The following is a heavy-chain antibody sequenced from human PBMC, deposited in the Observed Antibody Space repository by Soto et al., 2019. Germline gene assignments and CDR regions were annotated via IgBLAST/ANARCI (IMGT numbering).Heavy chain of an antibody. CDR3: ARLYCSGGSCTIDY. CDR1: GYTSTSYA. D-gene: IGHD2-15*01. Sequence: ASVKVSCKASGYTSTSYAMHWVRQAPGQRLEWMGWINAGSGNTKYSQKFQGRVTITRDTSASTAYMELSSLRSEDTAVYYCARLYCSGGSCTIDYWGQGALVTVSS. CDR2: INAGSGNT. V-gene: IGHV1-3*01. J-gene: IGHJ4*02.